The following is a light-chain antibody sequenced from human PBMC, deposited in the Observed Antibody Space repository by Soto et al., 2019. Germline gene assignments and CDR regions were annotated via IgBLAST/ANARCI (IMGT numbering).Light chain of an antibody. CDR2: DAS. CDR3: QQRSNWPRT. CDR1: QGISGY. V-gene: IGKV3-11*01. Sequence: EIVLAQSPATLSLSPGERATLSCRASQGISGYLGWYQQKPGQAPRLLIYDASNRATGIPVRFSGSGSGTDYTLTITNLEPEDFAIYYCQQRSNWPRTFGQGTKVDIK. J-gene: IGKJ1*01.